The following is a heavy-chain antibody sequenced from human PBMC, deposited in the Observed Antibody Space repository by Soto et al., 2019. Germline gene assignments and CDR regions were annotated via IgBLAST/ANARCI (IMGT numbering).Heavy chain of an antibody. CDR2: IIPIFGTA. D-gene: IGHD2-15*01. CDR3: ARVDPRVYCRGGSCYSGEFDI. V-gene: IGHV1-69*01. Sequence: QVQLVQSGAEVKKPGSSVKVSCKASGGTFSSYAISWVRQAPGQGLEWMGGIIPIFGTANYAQKFQGRVTITADESTSTAYMELSSLRSEDTAVYYCARVDPRVYCRGGSCYSGEFDIWGQGTMVTVSS. CDR1: GGTFSSYA. J-gene: IGHJ3*02.